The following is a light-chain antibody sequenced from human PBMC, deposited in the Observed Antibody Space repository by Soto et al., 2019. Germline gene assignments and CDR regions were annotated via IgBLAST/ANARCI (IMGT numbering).Light chain of an antibody. Sequence: DIVMTQTPLSLPVTLGQPASISCRSSQSLVHSDGNTYLSWLQQRPGQPPRLLIDKISNRLSGGPDRISGRGGGKSFTPKISRVEAEDVRVYYCMQATQPFTFGPGTKVDIK. V-gene: IGKV2-24*01. J-gene: IGKJ3*01. CDR2: KIS. CDR3: MQATQPFT. CDR1: QSLVHSDGNTY.